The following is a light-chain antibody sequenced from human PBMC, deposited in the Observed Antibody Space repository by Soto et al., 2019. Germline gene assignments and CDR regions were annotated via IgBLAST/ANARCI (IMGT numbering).Light chain of an antibody. CDR1: FSDVGGYDY. J-gene: IGLJ1*01. V-gene: IGLV2-14*01. Sequence: QSALTQPASVSGSPGQSIAISCTGTFSDVGGYDYVSWYQQHPDKAPKLMICEVTKRPSGVSNRFSGSKSGNTASLTISGLQPEDEADYYCSSHTSGSTRVFGSGTKVTVL. CDR2: EVT. CDR3: SSHTSGSTRV.